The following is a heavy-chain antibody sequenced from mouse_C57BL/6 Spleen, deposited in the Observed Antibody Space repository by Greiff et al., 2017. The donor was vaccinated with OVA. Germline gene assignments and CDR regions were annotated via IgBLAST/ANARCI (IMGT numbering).Heavy chain of an antibody. CDR1: GFTFSDYG. D-gene: IGHD1-1*01. J-gene: IGHJ2*01. Sequence: LVESGGGLVKPGGSLKLSCAASGFTFSDYGMHWVRQAPEKGLEWVAYISSGSSTIYYADTVKGRFTISRDNAKNTLFLQMTSLRSEDTAMYYCARGYGSSSYYFDYWGQGTTLTVSS. CDR2: ISSGSSTI. V-gene: IGHV5-17*01. CDR3: ARGYGSSSYYFDY.